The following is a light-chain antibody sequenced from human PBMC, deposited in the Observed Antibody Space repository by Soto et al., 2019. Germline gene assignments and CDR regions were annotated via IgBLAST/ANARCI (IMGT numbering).Light chain of an antibody. CDR1: QSVSSNY. J-gene: IGKJ2*01. CDR2: AAS. Sequence: EIVLTQSPGTLYLSPGERATLSCRASQSVSSNYLARYQQKRGQAPRLLIYAASARATGIPDRFSGSGSGTDFTLTISRLEPEAFAVYFCQLYGSSPPRYTFGQGTKLEIK. V-gene: IGKV3-20*01. CDR3: QLYGSSPPRYT.